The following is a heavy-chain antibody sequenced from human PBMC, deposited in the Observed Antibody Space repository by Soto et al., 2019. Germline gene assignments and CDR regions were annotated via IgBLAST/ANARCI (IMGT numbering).Heavy chain of an antibody. Sequence: PSETLSLTCTVSGASISSTSHCWGWIRQPPGKGLEWIGCIYYGGNTYYNPSLKSRVTISVDTSKNQFSLKLSSVTAADTAVYYCATPRRGYSGYDRFDYWGQGTLVTVS. J-gene: IGHJ4*02. V-gene: IGHV4-39*01. D-gene: IGHD5-12*01. CDR2: IYYGGNT. CDR3: ATPRRGYSGYDRFDY. CDR1: GASISSTSHC.